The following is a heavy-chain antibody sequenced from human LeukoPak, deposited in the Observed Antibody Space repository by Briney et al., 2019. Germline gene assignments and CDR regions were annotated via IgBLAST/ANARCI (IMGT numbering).Heavy chain of an antibody. V-gene: IGHV4-39*02. CDR2: IYYSGST. J-gene: IGHJ4*02. CDR3: ARDGDYDFWSGYYVC. D-gene: IGHD3-3*01. Sequence: SETLSLTCAVSGGSISNYYWGWIRQPPGKGLEWIGSIYYSGSTYYNPSLKSRVTISVDTSKNQFSLKLSSVTAADTAVYYCARDGDYDFWSGYYVCWGQGTLVTVSS. CDR1: GGSISNYY.